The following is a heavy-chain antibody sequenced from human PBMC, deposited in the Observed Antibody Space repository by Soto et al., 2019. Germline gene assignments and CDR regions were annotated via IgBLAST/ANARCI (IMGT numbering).Heavy chain of an antibody. J-gene: IGHJ6*02. Sequence: LSLTCTVSGGSISSGGYYWSWIRQHPGKGLEWIGYIYYSGSTYYNPSLKSRVTISVDTSKNQFSLKLSSVTAADTAVYYCARDRITIFGVVRYYYGMDVWGQGTTVTVSS. V-gene: IGHV4-31*03. D-gene: IGHD3-3*01. CDR2: IYYSGST. CDR3: ARDRITIFGVVRYYYGMDV. CDR1: GGSISSGGYY.